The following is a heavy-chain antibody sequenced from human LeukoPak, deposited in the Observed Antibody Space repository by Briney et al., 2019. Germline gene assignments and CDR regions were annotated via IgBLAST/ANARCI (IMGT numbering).Heavy chain of an antibody. D-gene: IGHD3-10*01. CDR2: ISSGGVYD. J-gene: IGHJ4*02. Sequence: AGTSLRLSCAASGFTFSSYAMHWVRQAPGKGLEWVSIISSGGVYDYYADSVKGRFTISRDNSKNTLYLQLNSLTTEDTAVYYCARDSTYYYDSGSSGPHYFDNWGQGTLVTVSS. CDR1: GFTFSSYA. V-gene: IGHV3-30*01. CDR3: ARDSTYYYDSGSSGPHYFDN.